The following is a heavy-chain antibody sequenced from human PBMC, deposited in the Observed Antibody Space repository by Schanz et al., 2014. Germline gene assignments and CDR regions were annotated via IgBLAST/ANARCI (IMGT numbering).Heavy chain of an antibody. J-gene: IGHJ4*01. CDR1: GVSVSSGGDY. V-gene: IGHV4-31*03. CDR3: ARDYLRGVAAGYVTALRSSDITDDY. D-gene: IGHD2-15*01. CDR2: ISYSGST. Sequence: QESRPGLVKPSQTLSLTCTVSGVSVSSGGDYWSWIRHHPGKGLGCIVFISYSGSTYSNPSLKSRVTISVDTYKNQCSLNRSSATVEDTVVYYCARDYLRGVAAGYVTALRSSDITDDY.